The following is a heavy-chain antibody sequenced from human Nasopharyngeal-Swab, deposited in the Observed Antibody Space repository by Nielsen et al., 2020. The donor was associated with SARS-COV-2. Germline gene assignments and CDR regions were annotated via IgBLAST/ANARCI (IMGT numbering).Heavy chain of an antibody. CDR3: ARTMSRGVRGPKGWFDP. J-gene: IGHJ5*02. V-gene: IGHV1-69*06. Sequence: SVKVSCKASGGTFSSYAISWVRQAPGQGLEWMGGIIPIFGTANYAQKFQGRVTITADKSTSTAYMELSSLRSEDTAVYYCARTMSRGVRGPKGWFDPWGQGTLVTVSS. CDR1: GGTFSSYA. D-gene: IGHD3-10*01. CDR2: IIPIFGTA.